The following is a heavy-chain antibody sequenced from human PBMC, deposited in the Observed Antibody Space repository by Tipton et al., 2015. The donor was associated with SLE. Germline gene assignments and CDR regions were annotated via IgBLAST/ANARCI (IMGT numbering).Heavy chain of an antibody. V-gene: IGHV4-39*07. CDR2: IYYSGST. CDR3: ARVQAYEGFDP. CDR1: GGSISSSSYY. J-gene: IGHJ5*02. Sequence: TLSLTCTVSGGSISSSSYYWGWIRQPPGKGLEWIGSIYYSGSTYYNPSLKSRVTITVDTSKNQFSLKLSSVTAPDTAVYYCARVQAYEGFDPWGQGTLVTVSS. D-gene: IGHD3-16*01.